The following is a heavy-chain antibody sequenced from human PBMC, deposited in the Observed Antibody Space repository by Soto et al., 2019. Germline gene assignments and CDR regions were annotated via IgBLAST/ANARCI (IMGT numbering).Heavy chain of an antibody. J-gene: IGHJ5*02. V-gene: IGHV4-34*01. CDR2: INHSGST. Sequence: PSETLSLTCAVYGGSFSGYYWSWIRQPPGKGLEWIGEINHSGSTNYNPSLKSRVTISVDTSKNQFSLKLSSVTAADTAVSYCARAPRFGELLHNWFDPWRQRTLVTFSS. D-gene: IGHD3-10*02. CDR1: GGSFSGYY. CDR3: ARAPRFGELLHNWFDP.